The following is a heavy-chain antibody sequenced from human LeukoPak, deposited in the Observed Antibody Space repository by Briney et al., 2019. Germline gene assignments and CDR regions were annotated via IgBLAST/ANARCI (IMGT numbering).Heavy chain of an antibody. J-gene: IGHJ4*02. Sequence: KPGGSLRLSCAASGFTFSSYSMNWVRQAPGKGLEWVSSISSSSSYIYYADSVKGRFTISRDNAKNSLYLQMNSLRAEDTAVYYCASPSEGGYYGDYQFDYWGQGTLVTVSS. CDR3: ASPSEGGYYGDYQFDY. D-gene: IGHD4-17*01. CDR2: ISSSSSYI. V-gene: IGHV3-21*04. CDR1: GFTFSSYS.